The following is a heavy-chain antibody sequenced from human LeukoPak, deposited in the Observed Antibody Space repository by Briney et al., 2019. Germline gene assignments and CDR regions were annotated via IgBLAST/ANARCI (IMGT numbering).Heavy chain of an antibody. J-gene: IGHJ4*02. D-gene: IGHD3-16*01. CDR1: GYTFTSYG. CDR2: ISDYDGNT. CDR3: ARAWGQGDYGDY. V-gene: IGHV1-18*01. Sequence: ASVKVSFKASGYTFTSYGISWVRQAPGQGLEWMGWISDYDGNTNYAQKLQGRVTITTDTSTSTAYMELRSLRSDHTAVYYCARAWGQGDYGDYWGQGTLVTVSS.